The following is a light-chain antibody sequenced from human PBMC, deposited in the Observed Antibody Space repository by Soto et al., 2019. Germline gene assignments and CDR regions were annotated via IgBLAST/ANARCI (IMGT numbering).Light chain of an antibody. CDR1: QGINSY. Sequence: DIQLTQSPSFLSASVGDRVTITCRASQGINSYLAWYQVKAGKAPNLLIYSAFTLESGVPSRFSGSGSGTEFPLTISSLQPEDFATYYCQQLKSYPPTFGGGTKLEIK. CDR3: QQLKSYPPT. V-gene: IGKV1-9*01. J-gene: IGKJ4*01. CDR2: SAF.